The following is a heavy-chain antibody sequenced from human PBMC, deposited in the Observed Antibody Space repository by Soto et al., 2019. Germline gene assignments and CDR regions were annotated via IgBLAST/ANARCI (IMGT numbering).Heavy chain of an antibody. CDR3: ARDRSDDLNSFDAFDL. V-gene: IGHV5-51*01. CDR2: IYPGDSDT. J-gene: IGHJ3*01. D-gene: IGHD1-1*01. CDR1: GYSFTSYW. Sequence: GESLKISCKGSGYSFTSYWIGWVRQMPGKGLEWMGIIYPGDSDTRYSPSFQGQVTISADKSISTAYLQWSSLKASDTAVYYCARDRSDDLNSFDAFDLWGQGTMVTVSS.